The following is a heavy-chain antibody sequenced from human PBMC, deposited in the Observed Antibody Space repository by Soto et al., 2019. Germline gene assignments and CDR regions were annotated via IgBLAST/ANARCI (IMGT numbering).Heavy chain of an antibody. CDR3: ARGPSAAAPLSDWYFDL. CDR1: GFTFSGYS. D-gene: IGHD2-2*01. Sequence: GGSLRLSCAASGFTFSGYSMNWVRQAPGKGLEWVSYIASTSWNIYYADTVEGRFTISRDNAKNSLYLQMNSLRDEDTAVYYCARGPSAAAPLSDWYFDLWGRGTLVTVSS. CDR2: IASTSWNI. J-gene: IGHJ2*01. V-gene: IGHV3-48*02.